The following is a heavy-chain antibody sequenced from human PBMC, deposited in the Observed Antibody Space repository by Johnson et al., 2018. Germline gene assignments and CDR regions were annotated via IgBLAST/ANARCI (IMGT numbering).Heavy chain of an antibody. V-gene: IGHV1-24*01. Sequence: QVQLVQSGAEVKKPGASVKVSCKVSGYTLPEVSMHWVRQAPGKGLEWMGGFHPEEGETVYAQKFQGRVTVTEDISTDTAYMELRALRSEDTAVYYCATDYYGDYTGEGLDGWGQGTMVTVSS. CDR1: GYTLPEVS. CDR2: FHPEEGET. J-gene: IGHJ3*01. CDR3: ATDYYGDYTGEGLDG. D-gene: IGHD4-17*01.